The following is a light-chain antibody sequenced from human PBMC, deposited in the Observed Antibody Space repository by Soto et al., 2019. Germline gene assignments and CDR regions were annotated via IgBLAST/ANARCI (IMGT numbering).Light chain of an antibody. Sequence: AIQLTQSPSSLSASVGDRVTITCRASQDIRGALAWYQQKPGKAPKMLIYDVSTLESGVPSRFSGSSSGTDFTLTISSLQPEDLANYYCQQFNSYPITFGQGTRLEIK. CDR3: QQFNSYPIT. V-gene: IGKV1-13*02. J-gene: IGKJ5*01. CDR2: DVS. CDR1: QDIRGA.